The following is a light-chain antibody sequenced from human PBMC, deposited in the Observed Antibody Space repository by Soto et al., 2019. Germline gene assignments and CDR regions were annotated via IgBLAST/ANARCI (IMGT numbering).Light chain of an antibody. CDR3: LQDYNYPRT. J-gene: IGKJ1*01. CDR1: QGIRND. CDR2: AAS. Sequence: AIPMTQSPSSLSASVGDRVTITCRASQGIRNDLGWYQQKPGKAPKLLIYAASTLESGVPSRFSGSGSGTDFTLTISSLQPEDFATYYCLQDYNYPRTFGQGTKVEIK. V-gene: IGKV1-6*01.